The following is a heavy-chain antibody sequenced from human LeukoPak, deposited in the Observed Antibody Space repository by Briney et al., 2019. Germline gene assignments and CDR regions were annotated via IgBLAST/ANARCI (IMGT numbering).Heavy chain of an antibody. J-gene: IGHJ4*02. Sequence: PGGSLRLSCAASGFTFSSYGMHWVRQAPGKGLGWVAVISYDGSNKYYADSVKGRFTISRDNSKNTLYLQVNSLRAEDTAVYYCAKDRSGWYLDYWGQGTLVTVSS. CDR1: GFTFSSYG. CDR2: ISYDGSNK. CDR3: AKDRSGWYLDY. V-gene: IGHV3-30*18. D-gene: IGHD6-19*01.